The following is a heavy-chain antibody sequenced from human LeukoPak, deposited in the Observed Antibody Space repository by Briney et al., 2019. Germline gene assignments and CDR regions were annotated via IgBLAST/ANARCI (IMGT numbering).Heavy chain of an antibody. CDR1: GFTFSTYA. V-gene: IGHV3-23*01. CDR2: LSGSGSSA. J-gene: IGHJ4*02. CDR3: AKDFYFDY. Sequence: PGGSLRLSCAASGFTFSTYAMSWVRQAPGKGLEWVSGLSGSGSSAYYADSVKGRFTISRDNSKNTLYLQMNSLRAEDTAVYYCAKDFYFDYWGQGTLVTVSS.